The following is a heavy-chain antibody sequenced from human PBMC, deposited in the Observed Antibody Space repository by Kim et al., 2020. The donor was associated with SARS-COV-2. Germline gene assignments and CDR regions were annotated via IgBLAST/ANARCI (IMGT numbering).Heavy chain of an antibody. CDR1: GFTFLSYA. D-gene: IGHD2-21*01. J-gene: IGHJ4*02. CDR2: ISYDGTEK. V-gene: IGHV3-30-3*01. Sequence: GGSLRLSCAASGFTFLSYAMHWVRRAPGKGLEWVAVISYDGTEKYFADSVRGRFSISRDNSKNTVYLQMNSLRPEDTALYYCARDRVMRLPSFFDYWGQGTLVTVSS. CDR3: ARDRVMRLPSFFDY.